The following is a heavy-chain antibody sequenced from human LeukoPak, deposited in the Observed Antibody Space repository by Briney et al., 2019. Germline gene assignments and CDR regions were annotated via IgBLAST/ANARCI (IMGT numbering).Heavy chain of an antibody. D-gene: IGHD3-10*01. CDR2: IYHSGCT. V-gene: IGHV4-38-2*02. J-gene: IGHJ4*02. CDR1: GYSISSGYY. CDR3: ARWGPMVRGGFDY. Sequence: SETLFLTCTASGYSISSGYYWGWIRQPPGKGRVWMGGIYHSGCTCYNPSSKGGVTISVDASKNQLALKLSSVAAADTAGYYCARWGPMVRGGFDYWGQGTLVTVSS.